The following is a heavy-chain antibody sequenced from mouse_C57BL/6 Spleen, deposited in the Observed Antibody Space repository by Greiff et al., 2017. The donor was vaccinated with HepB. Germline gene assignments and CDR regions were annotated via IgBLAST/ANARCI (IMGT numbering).Heavy chain of an antibody. J-gene: IGHJ4*01. Sequence: DVMLVESGGGLVKPGGSLKLSCAASGFTFSSYTMSWVRQTPEKRLEWVATISGGGGNTYYPDSVKGRFTISRDNAKNTLYLQMSSLRSEDTALYYCARHGPYGYDDAMDYWGQGTSVTVSS. V-gene: IGHV5-9*01. CDR2: ISGGGGNT. CDR3: ARHGPYGYDDAMDY. CDR1: GFTFSSYT. D-gene: IGHD2-2*01.